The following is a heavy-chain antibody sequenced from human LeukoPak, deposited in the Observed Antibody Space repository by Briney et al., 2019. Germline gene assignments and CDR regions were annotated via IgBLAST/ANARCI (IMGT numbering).Heavy chain of an antibody. CDR2: VYGGGNT. V-gene: IGHV3-53*01. Sequence: EGSLRLSCAASGFTVANDRMSWVRQAPGKGLEWVSTVYGGGNTAYADSVKGRFTIPRDTSKNTLLLQMNSLRAEDTALYFCVRERFGAIVENWGQGALVIVSS. J-gene: IGHJ4*02. CDR3: VRERFGAIVEN. CDR1: GFTVANDR. D-gene: IGHD5-24*01.